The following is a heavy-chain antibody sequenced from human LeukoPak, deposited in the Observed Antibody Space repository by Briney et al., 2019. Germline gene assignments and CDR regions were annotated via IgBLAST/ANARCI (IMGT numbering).Heavy chain of an antibody. CDR1: GCTFSDYS. D-gene: IGHD2-2*01. CDR2: ISSSSATT. V-gene: IGHV3-48*02. CDR3: GKYCSSSTCYPDY. Sequence: GGSLRLSCAASGCTFSDYSMNWVRQAPGRGLEWVSYISSSSATTYYADSVKGRFTISRDNAKNSLYLQMNSLRDEDTAVYYCGKYCSSSTCYPDYWGQGTLVTVSS. J-gene: IGHJ4*02.